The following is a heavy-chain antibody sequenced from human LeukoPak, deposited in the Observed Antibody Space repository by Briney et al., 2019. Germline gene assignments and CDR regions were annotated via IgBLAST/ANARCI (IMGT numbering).Heavy chain of an antibody. J-gene: IGHJ4*02. CDR3: AREPVRGVIDY. CDR1: GFTVSSNY. V-gene: IGHV3-53*01. Sequence: GGSLRLSCAASGFTVSSNYMSWVRQAPGKGLEWVSVLYSGGSTYYADSVKGRFTISRDNSKNTLYLQMNSVRAEDTAVYYSAREPVRGVIDYWGQGTLVTVSS. D-gene: IGHD3-10*01. CDR2: LYSGGST.